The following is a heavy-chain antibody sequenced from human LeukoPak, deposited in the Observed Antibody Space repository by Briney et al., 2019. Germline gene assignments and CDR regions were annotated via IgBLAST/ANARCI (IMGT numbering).Heavy chain of an antibody. CDR3: VKSSGYSGYDHGDY. Sequence: GGSLRLSCAASGFTFSSFSMNWVRQAPGKGLEWVSYIRTSGTNTDYTGSVKGRFTISRDNSNSVYLQMISLRPEDTAMYYCVKSSGYSGYDHGDYWGQGTMVTVSS. CDR1: GFTFSSFS. D-gene: IGHD5-12*01. J-gene: IGHJ4*02. V-gene: IGHV3-48*01. CDR2: IRTSGTNT.